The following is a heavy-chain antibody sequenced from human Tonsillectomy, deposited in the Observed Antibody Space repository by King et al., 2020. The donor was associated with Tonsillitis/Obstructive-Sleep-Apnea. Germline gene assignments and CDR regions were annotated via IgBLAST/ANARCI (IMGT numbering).Heavy chain of an antibody. J-gene: IGHJ6*03. CDR2: IYPGDSDT. D-gene: IGHD3-10*01. CDR3: ARLWYYGSGTYYNTPYYYYMDV. Sequence: VQLVESGAEVKKPGESLKISCKGSGYSLSSYWIAWVRQMPGKGLEWMGIIYPGDSDTRFSPAFQGQVTSSSDKSISTPYLQWSSLKASDSAMYYCARLWYYGSGTYYNTPYYYYMDVWGKGTTVTVSS. V-gene: IGHV5-51*01. CDR1: GYSLSSYW.